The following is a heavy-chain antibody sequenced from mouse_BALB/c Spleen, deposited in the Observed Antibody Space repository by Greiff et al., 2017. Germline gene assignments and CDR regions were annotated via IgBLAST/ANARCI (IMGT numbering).Heavy chain of an antibody. CDR1: GFNIKDYY. V-gene: IGHV14-1*02. D-gene: IGHD3-1*01. J-gene: IGHJ4*01. Sequence: DVKLQESGAELVRPGALVKLSCKASGFNIKDYYMHWVKQRPEQGLEWIGWIDPENGNTIYDPKFQGKASITADTSSNTAYLQLSSLTSEDTAVYYCARSGAMDYWGQGTSVTVSS. CDR2: IDPENGNT. CDR3: ARSGAMDY.